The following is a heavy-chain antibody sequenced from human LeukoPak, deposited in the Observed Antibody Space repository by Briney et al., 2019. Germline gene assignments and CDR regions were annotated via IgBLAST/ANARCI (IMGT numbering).Heavy chain of an antibody. CDR2: IIPIFGTA. V-gene: IGHV1-69*01. CDR1: GGTFSSYA. Sequence: SVKVSCKASGGTFSSYAISWVRQAPGQGLEWMGGIIPIFGTANYAQKFQGRVTITADESTSTAYMELSSLRSEDTAVYYCARDLTAAAGTFLYYYYGMDTWGQGTTVTVSS. CDR3: ARDLTAAAGTFLYYYYGMDT. D-gene: IGHD6-19*01. J-gene: IGHJ6*02.